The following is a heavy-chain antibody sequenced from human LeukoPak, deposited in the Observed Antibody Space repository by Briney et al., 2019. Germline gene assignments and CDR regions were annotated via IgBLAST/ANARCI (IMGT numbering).Heavy chain of an antibody. D-gene: IGHD6-19*01. CDR2: IYHSGST. CDR3: ARLMAGLD. CDR1: GGSISSNNW. Sequence: PSETLSLTCAVSGGSISSNNWWSWVRQPPGKGLEWIGDIYHSGSTNYSPSLKSRVTISVDKPKNQFFLKLNSVTAADTAVYYCARLMAGLDWGQGTLVTVSS. J-gene: IGHJ4*02. V-gene: IGHV4-4*02.